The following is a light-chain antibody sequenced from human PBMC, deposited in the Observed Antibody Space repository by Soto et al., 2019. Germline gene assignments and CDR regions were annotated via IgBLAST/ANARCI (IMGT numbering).Light chain of an antibody. CDR2: GAS. CDR1: QSVSSN. Sequence: EIVMTQSPATLSVSPGERATLTCRASQSVSSNLAWYQQKPGQAPRLLIYGASTRATGIPARFSGSGSGTEFTISISSLQSEDFAVDYCQQYNNWALTFGGGTEVEIK. CDR3: QQYNNWALT. V-gene: IGKV3D-15*01. J-gene: IGKJ4*01.